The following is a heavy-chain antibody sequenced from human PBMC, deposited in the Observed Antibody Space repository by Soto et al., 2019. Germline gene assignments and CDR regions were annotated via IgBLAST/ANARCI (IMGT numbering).Heavy chain of an antibody. CDR1: GFTFSSYA. V-gene: IGHV3-23*01. Sequence: EVQLLESGGGLVQPGGSLRLSCAASGFTFSSYAMNWVRQAPGRGLEWVSVISGSGGSTYYADSVKGRFTISRDNSKNTLYLQMNRLIAEVTAVYYCARRSSGWYFDYWGQGNRVTVSS. CDR3: ARRSSGWYFDY. CDR2: ISGSGGST. D-gene: IGHD6-19*01. J-gene: IGHJ4*02.